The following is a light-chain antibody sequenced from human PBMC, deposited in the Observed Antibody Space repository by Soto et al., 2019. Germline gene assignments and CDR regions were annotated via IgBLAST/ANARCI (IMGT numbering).Light chain of an antibody. Sequence: AIQMTQSPSSLSASVGDRVTITCRASQAIREDLGWYQQKPGKAPTVLISAASTLESGVPLRFSGSGSGTDFTLTISSLQPEDVATYYCLQDYTSPYTFGQGTKLEIK. CDR2: AAS. V-gene: IGKV1-6*01. J-gene: IGKJ2*01. CDR3: LQDYTSPYT. CDR1: QAIRED.